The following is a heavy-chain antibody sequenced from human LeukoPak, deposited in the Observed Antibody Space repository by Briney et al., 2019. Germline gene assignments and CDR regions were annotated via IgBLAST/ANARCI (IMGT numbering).Heavy chain of an antibody. CDR3: ARAMNTAMVPLFDY. CDR1: GGSISSGGYY. CDR2: IYHSGST. J-gene: IGHJ4*02. V-gene: IGHV4-30-2*02. D-gene: IGHD5-18*01. Sequence: PSETLSLTCTVSGGSISSGGYYWSWFRQPPGKGLEWIGYIYHSGSTYYHPSLKSRVTISVDRSKNQFSLKLSSVTAADTAVYYCARAMNTAMVPLFDYWGQGTLVTVSS.